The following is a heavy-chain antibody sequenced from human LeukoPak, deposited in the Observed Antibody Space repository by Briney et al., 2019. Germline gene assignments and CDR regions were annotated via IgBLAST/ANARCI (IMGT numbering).Heavy chain of an antibody. CDR2: ISAYNGNT. D-gene: IGHD6-13*01. J-gene: IGHJ6*03. V-gene: IGHV1-18*01. CDR3: ARDTAGQQLVFGSYYYYYMDV. Sequence: GASVTVSFKSSVYTFTSYGISWVRQAPGQGLEWMGWISAYNGNTNYAQKLQGRVTMTTDTSTSTAYMELRSLRSDDTAVYYCARDTAGQQLVFGSYYYYYMDVWGKGTTVTVSS. CDR1: VYTFTSYG.